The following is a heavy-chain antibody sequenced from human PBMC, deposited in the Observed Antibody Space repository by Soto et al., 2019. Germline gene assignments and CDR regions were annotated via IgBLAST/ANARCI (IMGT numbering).Heavy chain of an antibody. CDR1: GFSLSTSGMC. D-gene: IGHD3-10*01. J-gene: IGHJ6*02. CDR3: ARPGGDGMDV. Sequence: SGPTLVNPTQTLTLTCTFSGFSLSTSGMCVSWIRQPPGKALEWLALIDWDDDKSYTTSLKTRLTISKDTTKNQVVLTMTKMDPVDTATYYCARPGGDGMDVWGQGTTLTVSS. CDR2: IDWDDDK. V-gene: IGHV2-70*01.